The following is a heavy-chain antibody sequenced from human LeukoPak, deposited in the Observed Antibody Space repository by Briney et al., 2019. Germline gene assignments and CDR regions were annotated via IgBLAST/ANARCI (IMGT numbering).Heavy chain of an antibody. D-gene: IGHD6-13*01. J-gene: IGHJ4*02. CDR3: AKGTHSTESFDY. Sequence: GGSLRLSCAASGFTLSSYAMSWVRQAPGKGLEWVSAISGSGGSTYYADSVKGRFTISRDNSKNTLYLQMNSLRAEDTAVYYCAKGTHSTESFDYWGQGTLVTVSS. V-gene: IGHV3-23*01. CDR2: ISGSGGST. CDR1: GFTLSSYA.